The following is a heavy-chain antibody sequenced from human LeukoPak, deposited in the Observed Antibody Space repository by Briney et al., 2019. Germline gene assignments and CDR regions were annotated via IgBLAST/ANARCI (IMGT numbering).Heavy chain of an antibody. CDR3: ATLTTVTTPGY. V-gene: IGHV1-2*02. D-gene: IGHD4-11*01. CDR2: VNPNSGGT. Sequence: ASVKVSCKASGYTFTGYYMHWVRQAPGQGLEWMGWVNPNSGGTNYAQKFQGRVTMTRDTSISTAYMALSRLRSDDTAVYYCATLTTVTTPGYWGQGTLVTVSS. J-gene: IGHJ4*02. CDR1: GYTFTGYY.